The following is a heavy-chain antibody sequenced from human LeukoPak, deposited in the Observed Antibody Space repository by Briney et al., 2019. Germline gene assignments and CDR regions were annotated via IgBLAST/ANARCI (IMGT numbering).Heavy chain of an antibody. Sequence: GGSLTLSRAASGFTFSSYEMNWVRQAPGKGREGVSYISSSGSTIYYAHSVKGRFTISRDNAKNSLSLQMNSLRAEDTAVYYCARPLYYNDSSGYPDDYWGQGTLVTVSS. D-gene: IGHD3-22*01. V-gene: IGHV3-48*03. J-gene: IGHJ4*02. CDR3: ARPLYYNDSSGYPDDY. CDR1: GFTFSSYE. CDR2: ISSSGSTI.